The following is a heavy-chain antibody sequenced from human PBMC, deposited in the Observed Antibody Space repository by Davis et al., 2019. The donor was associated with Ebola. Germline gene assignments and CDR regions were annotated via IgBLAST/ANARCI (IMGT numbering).Heavy chain of an antibody. V-gene: IGHV4-59*11. CDR1: GGSISSPF. CDR3: ARGLPGYSYGPFDS. CDR2: IYYSGST. J-gene: IGHJ4*02. D-gene: IGHD5-18*01. Sequence: PSETLSLTCLVSGGSISSPFWTWIRQSPGKGLEWIGYIYYSGSTKYNPSLKSRVSISVDTSKNQFSLRLTSVTAADTAVYYCARGLPGYSYGPFDSWGQGTLVTISS.